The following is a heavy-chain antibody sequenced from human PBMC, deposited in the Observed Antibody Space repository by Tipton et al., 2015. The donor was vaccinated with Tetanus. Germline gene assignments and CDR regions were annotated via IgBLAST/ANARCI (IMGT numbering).Heavy chain of an antibody. CDR2: ISWNSGSI. V-gene: IGHV3-9*01. D-gene: IGHD6-19*01. J-gene: IGHJ3*02. Sequence: SLRLSCAASGFTFDDYAMHWVRQAPGKGLERVSGISWNSGSIGYADSVKGRFTISRDNAKNSLYLQMNSLRAEDTALYYCAKKVPYSSGWFDAFDIWGQGTMVTVSS. CDR3: AKKVPYSSGWFDAFDI. CDR1: GFTFDDYA.